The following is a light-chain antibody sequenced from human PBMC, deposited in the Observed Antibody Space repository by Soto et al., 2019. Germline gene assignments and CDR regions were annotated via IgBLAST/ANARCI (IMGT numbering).Light chain of an antibody. CDR2: EVT. J-gene: IGLJ3*02. Sequence: QSALTQPASVSGSPGQSITISCTGTSNDVGIYNYVSWYQQHPGKAPKLMIYEVTNRPSGGSDRFSGSKSDNTASLTISGLQAEDEADYYCSSYTISSTWVFGGGTKLTVL. V-gene: IGLV2-14*01. CDR1: SNDVGIYNY. CDR3: SSYTISSTWV.